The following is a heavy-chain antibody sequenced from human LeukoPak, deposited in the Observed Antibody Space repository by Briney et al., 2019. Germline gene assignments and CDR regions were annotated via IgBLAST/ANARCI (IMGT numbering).Heavy chain of an antibody. V-gene: IGHV1-2*02. Sequence: ASVKVSCKASGYTFTGYYMHWVRQAPGQGLEWMGWINPNSGGTNYAQKFQGRVTISVDTSKNQFSLKLSSVTAADTAVYYCARRTRTGYNYWGQGTLVTVSS. D-gene: IGHD3-9*01. CDR1: GYTFTGYY. J-gene: IGHJ4*02. CDR3: ARRTRTGYNY. CDR2: INPNSGGT.